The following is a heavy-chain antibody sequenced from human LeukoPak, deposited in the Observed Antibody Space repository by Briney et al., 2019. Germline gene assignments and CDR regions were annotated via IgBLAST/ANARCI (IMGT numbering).Heavy chain of an antibody. Sequence: PSETLSLTCTVSGGSISSSSYYWGWIRQPPGKGLEWIGSIYYSGSTYYNPSLKSRVTISVDTSKNQFSLKLSSVTAADTAVYYCVHYDYVWGSYRYPFDYWGQGTLVTDSS. D-gene: IGHD3-16*02. J-gene: IGHJ4*02. CDR2: IYYSGST. V-gene: IGHV4-39*01. CDR1: GGSISSSSYY. CDR3: VHYDYVWGSYRYPFDY.